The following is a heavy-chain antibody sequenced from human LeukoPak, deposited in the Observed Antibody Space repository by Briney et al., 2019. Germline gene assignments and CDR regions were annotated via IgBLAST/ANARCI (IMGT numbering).Heavy chain of an antibody. V-gene: IGHV3-66*01. CDR1: GFTFSSYG. D-gene: IGHD2-15*01. Sequence: GSLRLSCAASGFTFSSYGMSWVRQAPGKGLEWVSVIYSGGSTYYADSVKGRFTISRDNSKNTLYLQMNSLRAEDTAVYYCARGVQDNYCSGGSCYLRDYWGQGTLVSVSS. CDR3: ARGVQDNYCSGGSCYLRDY. CDR2: IYSGGST. J-gene: IGHJ4*02.